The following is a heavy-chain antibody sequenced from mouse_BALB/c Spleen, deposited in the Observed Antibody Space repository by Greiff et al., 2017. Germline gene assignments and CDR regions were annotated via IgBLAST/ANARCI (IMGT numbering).Heavy chain of an antibody. CDR3: ARNSLTTATWFAY. CDR1: GFSLTSYG. V-gene: IGHV2-2*02. D-gene: IGHD1-2*01. Sequence: VQVVESGPGLVQPSQSLSITCTVSGFSLTSYGVHWVRQSPGKGLEWLGVIWSGGSTDYNAAFISRLSISKDNSKSQVFFKMNSLQANDTAIYYCARNSLTTATWFAYWGQGTLVTVSA. CDR2: IWSGGST. J-gene: IGHJ3*01.